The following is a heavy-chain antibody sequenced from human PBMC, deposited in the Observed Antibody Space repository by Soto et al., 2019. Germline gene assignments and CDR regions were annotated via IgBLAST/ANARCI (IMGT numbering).Heavy chain of an antibody. V-gene: IGHV2-5*02. D-gene: IGHD3-22*01. Sequence: QITLKESGPTLVKPTQTLTLTCTFSGFSLSTSGVGVGWIRQPPGKALEWLALIYWDDDKRYSPSLKSRLTSTKDTSKHQVVLTVTNMDPVDTATYYCAHTESGYYRYYYYGMDVWGQGTTVTVSS. J-gene: IGHJ6*02. CDR2: IYWDDDK. CDR3: AHTESGYYRYYYYGMDV. CDR1: GFSLSTSGVG.